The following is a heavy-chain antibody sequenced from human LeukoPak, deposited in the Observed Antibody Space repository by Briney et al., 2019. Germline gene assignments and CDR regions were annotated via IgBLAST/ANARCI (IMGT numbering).Heavy chain of an antibody. J-gene: IGHJ6*02. CDR1: GGTFSSYA. Sequence: GASVKVSCKASGGTFSSYAISWVRQAPGQGLEWMGGIIPIFGTANYAQKFQGRVTITADESTSTAYMELSSLRSEDTAVYYCARDDYYYDSSGDYYYGMDVWGQGTTVTVSS. CDR2: IIPIFGTA. CDR3: ARDDYYYDSSGDYYYGMDV. V-gene: IGHV1-69*13. D-gene: IGHD3-22*01.